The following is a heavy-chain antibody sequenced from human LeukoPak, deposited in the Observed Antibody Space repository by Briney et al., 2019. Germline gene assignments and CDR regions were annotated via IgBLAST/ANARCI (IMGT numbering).Heavy chain of an antibody. CDR3: ASYIAVAGKKGYNWFDP. Sequence: SETLSLTCAVYGGSFSGYYWSWIRQPPGKGLEWIGSIYYSGSTYYNPSLKSRVTISVDTSKNQFSLKLSSVTAADTAVYYCASYIAVAGKKGYNWFDPWGQGTLVTVSS. CDR2: IYYSGST. D-gene: IGHD6-19*01. J-gene: IGHJ5*02. V-gene: IGHV4-34*01. CDR1: GGSFSGYY.